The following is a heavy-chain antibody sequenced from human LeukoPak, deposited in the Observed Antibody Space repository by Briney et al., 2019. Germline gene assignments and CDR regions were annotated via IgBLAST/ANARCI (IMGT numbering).Heavy chain of an antibody. CDR2: IYYSGST. CDR3: ARATKGFGRIYLDY. CDR1: GGSISSSSYY. D-gene: IGHD2/OR15-2a*01. V-gene: IGHV4-39*07. J-gene: IGHJ4*02. Sequence: SETLSLTCTVSGGSISSSSYYWGWIRQPPGKGLEWIGSIYYSGSTYYNPSLKSRVTISVDKSKNQFSLKLTSVTAADTAVYFRARATKGFGRIYLDYWGQGTLVTVSS.